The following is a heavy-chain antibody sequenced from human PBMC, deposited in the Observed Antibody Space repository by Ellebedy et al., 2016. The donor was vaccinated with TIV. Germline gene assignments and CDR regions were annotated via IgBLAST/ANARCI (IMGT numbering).Heavy chain of an antibody. CDR1: GFTFSSYA. D-gene: IGHD6-19*01. CDR3: AKDASSGKKGRYFDL. Sequence: GGSLRLXCAASGFTFSSYAMSWVRQAPGKGLEWVSAISGSGGSTYYADSVKGRFTISRDNSKNTLYLQMNSLRAEDTAVYYCAKDASSGKKGRYFDLWGRGTLVTVSS. V-gene: IGHV3-23*01. J-gene: IGHJ2*01. CDR2: ISGSGGST.